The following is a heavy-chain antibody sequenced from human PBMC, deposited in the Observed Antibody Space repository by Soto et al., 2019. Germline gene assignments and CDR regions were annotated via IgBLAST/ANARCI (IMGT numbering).Heavy chain of an antibody. J-gene: IGHJ6*02. CDR1: GGSISSYY. Sequence: PSETLSLTCTVSGGSISSYYWSWIRQPPGKGLEWIGYIYYSGSTNYNPSLKSRVTISVDTSKNQFSLKLSSVTAADTAVYYCARTKNILTGFYYYYYYGMDVWGQGTTVT. CDR3: ARTKNILTGFYYYYYYGMDV. V-gene: IGHV4-59*08. D-gene: IGHD3-9*01. CDR2: IYYSGST.